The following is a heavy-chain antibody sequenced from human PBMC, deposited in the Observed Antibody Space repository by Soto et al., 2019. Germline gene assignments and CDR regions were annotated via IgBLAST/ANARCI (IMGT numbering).Heavy chain of an antibody. Sequence: QITLKESGPTLVKPTQTLTLTCTFSGFSLSTSGVGVGWIRQPPGKALEWLALIYWDDDKGYSPSLKSRLTITXXTXKXXVVLTMTNLDPVDTATYYCAHSLAVAGTGVGWFDPWGQGTLVTVSS. CDR3: AHSLAVAGTGVGWFDP. CDR2: IYWDDDK. CDR1: GFSLSTSGVG. D-gene: IGHD6-19*01. J-gene: IGHJ5*02. V-gene: IGHV2-5*02.